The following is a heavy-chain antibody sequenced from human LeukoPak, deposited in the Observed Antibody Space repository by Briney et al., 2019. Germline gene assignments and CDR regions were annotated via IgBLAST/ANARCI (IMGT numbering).Heavy chain of an antibody. CDR2: FDPEDGET. CDR1: GYTLTELS. D-gene: IGHD2-15*01. Sequence: GASVKVSCKVSGYTLTELSMHWVRQAPGKGLGWMGGFDPEDGETIYAQKFQGRVTMTEDTSTDTAYMELSSLRSEDTAVYYCATAGFDIVATTAAFDIWGQGTMVTVSS. CDR3: ATAGFDIVATTAAFDI. V-gene: IGHV1-24*01. J-gene: IGHJ3*02.